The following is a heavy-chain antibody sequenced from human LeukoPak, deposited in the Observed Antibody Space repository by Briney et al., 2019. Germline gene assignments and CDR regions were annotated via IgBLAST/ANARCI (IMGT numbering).Heavy chain of an antibody. V-gene: IGHV4-39*01. CDR1: GGSISSSSYY. D-gene: IGHD3-3*01. CDR3: ARGGDFWSGYFGQADAFDI. J-gene: IGHJ3*02. CDR2: IYYSGST. Sequence: PSETLSLTCTVSGGSISSSSYYWGWIRQPPGKGLEWIGSIYYSGSTYYNPSLKSRVTISVDTSKNQFSLKLSSVTAADTAVYYCARGGDFWSGYFGQADAFDIWGQGTMVTASS.